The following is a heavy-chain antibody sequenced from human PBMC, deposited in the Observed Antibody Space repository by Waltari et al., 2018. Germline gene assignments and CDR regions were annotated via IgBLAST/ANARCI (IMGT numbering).Heavy chain of an antibody. CDR3: AILRYCSSTSLAGSCYYYMDV. CDR2: IIHICGTA. D-gene: IGHD2-2*01. J-gene: IGHJ6*03. V-gene: IGHV1-69*12. CDR1: GGTFSSYA. Sequence: QVQLVQSGAEVKKPGSSVKVSCKASGGTFSSYAISWVRQAPGQGLEWMGGIIHICGTANDAQEFHGRVTIPADESTSTAYMELSSLRSEDTAVYYCAILRYCSSTSLAGSCYYYMDVWGKGTTVTISS.